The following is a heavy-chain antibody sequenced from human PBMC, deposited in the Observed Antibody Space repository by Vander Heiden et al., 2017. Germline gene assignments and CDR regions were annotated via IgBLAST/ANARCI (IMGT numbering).Heavy chain of an antibody. CDR1: GFTFSSYG. D-gene: IGHD5-18*01. V-gene: IGHV3-33*01. CDR2: IWYDGNNK. J-gene: IGHJ4*02. Sequence: QVELVEYGGGVVQPGRSLRLSCAASGFTFSSYGMHWVRKAPGKGPEWVAVIWYDGNNKDYAKSVKGRFTVSRDNAKNTLYLQMDSLRDEDTAVYHCAREQDTTMGTSFDSWGQGTLVRVSS. CDR3: AREQDTTMGTSFDS.